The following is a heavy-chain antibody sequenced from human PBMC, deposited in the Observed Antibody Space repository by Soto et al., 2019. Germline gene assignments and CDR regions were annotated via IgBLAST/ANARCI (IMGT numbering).Heavy chain of an antibody. CDR3: ARVTVPLDIVVLPTAPFDY. Sequence: VQLVQSGAEVKKPGASVKVSCKASGYTFIGYYIHWVRQAPGQGLEWMGWINPKRGATHSAQKFPGRVTLTSDASITTAYLELSRLRSGDTAVYFCARVTVPLDIVVLPTAPFDYWGQGTLVTVSS. D-gene: IGHD2-15*01. V-gene: IGHV1-2*02. CDR2: INPKRGAT. CDR1: GYTFIGYY. J-gene: IGHJ4*02.